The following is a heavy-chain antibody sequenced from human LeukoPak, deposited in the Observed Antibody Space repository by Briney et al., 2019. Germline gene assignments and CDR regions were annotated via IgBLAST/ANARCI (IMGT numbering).Heavy chain of an antibody. Sequence: TGGSLRLSCAASGFTSTDYAMNWVRQAPGKGLEWVSVLFGGSSSTDYADSVKGRFTISRDNSKNTVFLQMNSLRVEDTAIYYCAKGAYDYIEIAYFDSWGQGTLVTVSS. CDR2: LFGGSSST. V-gene: IGHV3-23*01. CDR1: GFTSTDYA. J-gene: IGHJ4*02. CDR3: AKGAYDYIEIAYFDS. D-gene: IGHD5-12*01.